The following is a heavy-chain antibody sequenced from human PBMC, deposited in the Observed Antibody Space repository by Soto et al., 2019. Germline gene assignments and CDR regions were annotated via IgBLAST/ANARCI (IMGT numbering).Heavy chain of an antibody. CDR2: IIPIFGTA. V-gene: IGHV1-69*13. J-gene: IGHJ6*02. CDR3: ARDGTPTHDDMTYYYYYGMDF. CDR1: GGTFSSYA. D-gene: IGHD1-7*01. Sequence: GASVKVSCKASGGTFSSYAISWVRQAPGQGLEWMGGIIPIFGTANYAQKFQGRVTITADESTSTAYMELSSLRSEDTAVYYCARDGTPTHDDMTYYYYYGMDFWGQGTTVNVAS.